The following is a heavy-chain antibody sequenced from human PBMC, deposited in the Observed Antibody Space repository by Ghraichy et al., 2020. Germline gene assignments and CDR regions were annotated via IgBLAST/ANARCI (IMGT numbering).Heavy chain of an antibody. V-gene: IGHV4-59*01. Sequence: SETLSLTCTVSGGSISSYYWSWIRQPPGKGLEWIGYIYYSGSTNYNPSLKSRVTISVDTSKNQFSLKLSSVTAADTAVYYCARAWEETGWFDPWGQGTLVTVSS. CDR3: ARAWEETGWFDP. J-gene: IGHJ5*02. D-gene: IGHD1-26*01. CDR1: GGSISSYY. CDR2: IYYSGST.